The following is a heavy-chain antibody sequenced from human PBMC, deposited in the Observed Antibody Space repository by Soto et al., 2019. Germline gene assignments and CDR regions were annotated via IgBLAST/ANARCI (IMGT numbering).Heavy chain of an antibody. J-gene: IGHJ4*02. CDR2: VSSDGSRR. CDR3: AQDGGVGATLGLPSGDEY. D-gene: IGHD1-26*01. V-gene: IGHV3-30*18. CDR1: GFTFSGHA. Sequence: QVYVVESGGGVVQPGRSLTLPCVVSGFTFSGHAMHWVRQAPGKGLEWVAIVSSDGSRRFYGESVEGRFSISRDNSRNTLYLQMKSLRPEDTAVYYCAQDGGVGATLGLPSGDEYWGQGTLVTVSS.